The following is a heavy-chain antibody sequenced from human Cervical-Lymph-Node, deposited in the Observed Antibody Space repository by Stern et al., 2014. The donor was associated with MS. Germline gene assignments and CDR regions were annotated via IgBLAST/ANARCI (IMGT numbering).Heavy chain of an antibody. Sequence: QVTLRESGPVLVKPTETLTLTCTVSGFSLSNARMGVSWIRQPPGKALEWLAHLFSNDEKSYSTSLKSRLTISRDTSKSQVVLTMTNMDPVDTATYYCARMRGDYDSSGLLQYYFDYWGQGTLVTVSS. V-gene: IGHV2-26*01. J-gene: IGHJ4*02. CDR2: LFSNDEK. CDR3: ARMRGDYDSSGLLQYYFDY. CDR1: GFSLSNARMG. D-gene: IGHD3-22*01.